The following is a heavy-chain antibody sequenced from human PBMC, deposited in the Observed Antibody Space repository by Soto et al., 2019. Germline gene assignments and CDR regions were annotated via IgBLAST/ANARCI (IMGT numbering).Heavy chain of an antibody. CDR1: GYTFTNYG. CDR2: ISAYNGNT. Sequence: QVPLLQSGAEVKKPGASVKVSCKASGYTFTNYGITWVRQATGQGLEWMGWISAYNGNTHYTQRLQARVTMTTDTSTRTAYMELRGLRSDDTAVNYYARVRQLVGYFYYYMDIWGKGTTDTVSS. J-gene: IGHJ6*03. V-gene: IGHV1-18*01. CDR3: ARVRQLVGYFYYYMDI. D-gene: IGHD6-6*01.